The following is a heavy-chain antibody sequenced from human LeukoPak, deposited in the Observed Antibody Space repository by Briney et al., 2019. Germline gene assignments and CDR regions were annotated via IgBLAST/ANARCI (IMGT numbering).Heavy chain of an antibody. Sequence: ASVTVSCKASGYTFTSYYMHWVRQAPEQGLEWMGIINPSGGSTSYAQKFQGRVTMTRDMSTSTVYMELSSLRSEDTAVYYCASEYSYNNVLGYFDYWGQGTLVTVSS. D-gene: IGHD5-18*01. CDR3: ASEYSYNNVLGYFDY. J-gene: IGHJ4*02. CDR1: GYTFTSYY. V-gene: IGHV1-46*01. CDR2: INPSGGST.